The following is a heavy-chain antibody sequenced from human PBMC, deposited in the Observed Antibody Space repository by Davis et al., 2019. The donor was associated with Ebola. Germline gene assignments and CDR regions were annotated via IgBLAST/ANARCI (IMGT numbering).Heavy chain of an antibody. J-gene: IGHJ4*02. Sequence: GRFTISRDNSKDSLYLQMNSLRPEDSGFYYCAKDRGWGPFDYWGQGTLVTVSS. D-gene: IGHD2-21*02. CDR3: AKDRGWGPFDY. V-gene: IGHV3-43*01.